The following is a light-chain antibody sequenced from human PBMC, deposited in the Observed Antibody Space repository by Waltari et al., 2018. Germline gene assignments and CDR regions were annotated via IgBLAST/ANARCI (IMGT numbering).Light chain of an antibody. CDR3: SSYTTTSSWV. V-gene: IGLV2-14*01. CDR2: DVS. CDR1: SGDIGNYKF. Sequence: QSALTQPASVSGSPGQSITISCTGTSGDIGNYKFVSWYQQEPGRAPKLIVYDVSQRPSGVSNRFSGSKSCNTASLTIAGVQDEDEADYYCSSYTTTSSWVFGGGTKLTVL. J-gene: IGLJ3*02.